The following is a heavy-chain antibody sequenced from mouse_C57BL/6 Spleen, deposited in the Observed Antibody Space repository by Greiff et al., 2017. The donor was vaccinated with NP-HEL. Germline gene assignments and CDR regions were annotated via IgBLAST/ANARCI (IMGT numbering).Heavy chain of an antibody. J-gene: IGHJ4*01. CDR2: INCDGSST. CDR3: ARDRGYDGYYVGAMDY. Sequence: EVMLVESEGGLVQPGSSMKLSCTASGFTFSDYYMAWVRQVPEKGLEWVANINCDGSSTYYLDSLKSRFIISRDNAKNILYLQMSSLKSEDTATYYCARDRGYDGYYVGAMDYWGQGTSVTVSS. D-gene: IGHD2-3*01. V-gene: IGHV5-16*01. CDR1: GFTFSDYY.